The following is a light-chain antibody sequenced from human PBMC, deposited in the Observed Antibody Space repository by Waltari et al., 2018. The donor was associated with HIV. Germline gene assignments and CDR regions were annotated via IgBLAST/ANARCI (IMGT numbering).Light chain of an antibody. CDR1: ESVSISY. J-gene: IGKJ1*01. Sequence: IVLTQSPGPVSLSPGERAALSCRASESVSISYLAWYQQRPGLAPRLLVYGASSRAAGIPDRFRGSGSGTDFTLIISRLEPEDFAVYYCQHYGSSVWTFGQGTKVEIK. V-gene: IGKV3-20*01. CDR2: GAS. CDR3: QHYGSSVWT.